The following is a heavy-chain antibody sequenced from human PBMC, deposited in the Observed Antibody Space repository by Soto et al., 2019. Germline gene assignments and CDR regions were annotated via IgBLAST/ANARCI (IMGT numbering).Heavy chain of an antibody. CDR3: AREQGDSELRVMDV. J-gene: IGHJ6*03. V-gene: IGHV4-31*03. CDR2: IYYSGST. CDR1: GGSISSGGYY. D-gene: IGHD3-16*01. Sequence: QVQLQESGPGLVKPSQTLSLTCTVSGGSISSGGYYWSWIRQHPGKGLEWIGYIYYSGSTYYNPSLKSRVTISVDTSKNQFSLELSSVTAADTAVYYCAREQGDSELRVMDVWGKGTTVTVSS.